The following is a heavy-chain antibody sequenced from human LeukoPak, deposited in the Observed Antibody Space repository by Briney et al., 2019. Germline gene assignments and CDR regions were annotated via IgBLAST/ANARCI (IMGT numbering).Heavy chain of an antibody. Sequence: GGSLRLSCAASGFTFSDYYMSWIRQAPGKGLEWVSYISSSSSYIYYADSVKGRFTISRDNAKNSLYLQMNSLRAEDTAVYYCARNRRGQLGAFDIWGQGTMVTVSS. CDR1: GFTFSDYY. J-gene: IGHJ3*02. CDR3: ARNRRGQLGAFDI. V-gene: IGHV3-11*06. CDR2: ISSSSSYI. D-gene: IGHD5-18*01.